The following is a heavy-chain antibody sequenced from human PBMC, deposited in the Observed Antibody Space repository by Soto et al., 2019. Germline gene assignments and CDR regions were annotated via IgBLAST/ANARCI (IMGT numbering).Heavy chain of an antibody. CDR2: IYYSGST. CDR1: GGSISSYY. V-gene: IGHV4-59*01. Sequence: SETLSLTCTVSGGSISSYYWSWIRQPPGKGLEWIGYIYYSGSTNYNPSLKSRVTISVDTSKNQFSLKLSSVTAADTAVYYCARDIGYSYGYTLDHWGQGTLVTVSS. J-gene: IGHJ4*02. D-gene: IGHD5-18*01. CDR3: ARDIGYSYGYTLDH.